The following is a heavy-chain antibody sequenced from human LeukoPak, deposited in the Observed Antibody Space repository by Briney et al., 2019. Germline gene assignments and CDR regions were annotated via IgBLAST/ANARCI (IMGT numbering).Heavy chain of an antibody. J-gene: IGHJ3*02. CDR2: ISWNSGTI. D-gene: IGHD4-23*01. Sequence: PGRSLRLSCLASAFTSDAMHWVRQSPGKGLEWVSGISWNSGTIGYADSVKGRFTVSRDNAKNSMYLQMNSLRVEDTALYYCAKSYINYGGNAADAFDIWGQGTMVTVSS. V-gene: IGHV3-9*02. CDR1: AFTSDA. CDR3: AKSYINYGGNAADAFDI.